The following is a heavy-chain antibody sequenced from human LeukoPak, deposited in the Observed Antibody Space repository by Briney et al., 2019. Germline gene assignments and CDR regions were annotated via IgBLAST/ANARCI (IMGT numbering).Heavy chain of an antibody. CDR3: AKDTAAAPARWFDP. Sequence: GGSLRLSCAASGFTLEDYAMHWVRQAPGKGLEWVSGISWNSGSIGYADSVKGRFTISRDNAKNSLYLQMNSLRAEDTALYYCAKDTAAAPARWFDPWGQGTLVTVSS. CDR1: GFTLEDYA. D-gene: IGHD6-13*01. CDR2: ISWNSGSI. V-gene: IGHV3-9*01. J-gene: IGHJ5*02.